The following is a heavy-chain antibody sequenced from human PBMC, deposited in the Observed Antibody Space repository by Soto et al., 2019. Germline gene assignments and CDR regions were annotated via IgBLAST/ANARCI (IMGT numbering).Heavy chain of an antibody. V-gene: IGHV3-7*01. CDR2: IKGDGSGS. J-gene: IGHJ4*02. CDR3: ARDTTGILDY. D-gene: IGHD1-1*01. CDR1: GFNFDNYY. Sequence: GGSLRLSCGASGFNFDNYYMAWVRQAPGKGLEWVANIKGDGSGSNYVDSLKGRFTISRDNAKNSLYLQMNNLRAEDSGVYFCARDTTGILDYWGQGTLVTVSS.